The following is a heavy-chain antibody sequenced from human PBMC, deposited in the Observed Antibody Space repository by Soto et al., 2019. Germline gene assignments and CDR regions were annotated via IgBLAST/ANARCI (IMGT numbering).Heavy chain of an antibody. CDR1: GGSFSGYY. D-gene: IGHD6-19*01. J-gene: IGHJ4*02. CDR3: ARAHSSGRIFDF. V-gene: IGHV4-34*01. CDR2: INHSGST. Sequence: SETLSLTCAVYGGSFSGYYLSWIRQPPGKGLEWIGEINHSGSTNYNPSLKSRVTISVDTSKNHFSLELSSVTAADTALYFCARAHSSGRIFDFWGQGTLVTVSS.